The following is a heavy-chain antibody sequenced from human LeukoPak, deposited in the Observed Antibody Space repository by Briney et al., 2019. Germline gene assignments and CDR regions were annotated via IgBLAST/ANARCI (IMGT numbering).Heavy chain of an antibody. CDR3: ARDYGGQFDY. V-gene: IGHV6-1*01. D-gene: IGHD4-23*01. CDR2: TYYRSKWYN. CDR1: GGRVSSNSAA. J-gene: IGHJ4*02. Sequence: SQTPSLTRSISGGRVSSNSAALNLIRQSPSRGLELVGRTYYRSKWYNDYAVSVKSRITINPDTSKNQFSLHLNSVTPEDTAVYYCARDYGGQFDYWGQGTLVTVST.